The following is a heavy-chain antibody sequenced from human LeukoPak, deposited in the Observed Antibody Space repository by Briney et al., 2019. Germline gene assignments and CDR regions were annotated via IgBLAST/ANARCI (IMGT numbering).Heavy chain of an antibody. Sequence: GESLKISCKGSGYSFTSYWISWVRQMPGKGLEWMGRIAPSDSYTKYSPSFQGHVTISADKSITTAYLQWSSLEASDTAMYYCARHDGYCSDGSCGNWFDPWGQGTPVTVSS. V-gene: IGHV5-10-1*01. J-gene: IGHJ5*02. CDR3: ARHDGYCSDGSCGNWFDP. D-gene: IGHD2-15*01. CDR2: IAPSDSYT. CDR1: GYSFTSYW.